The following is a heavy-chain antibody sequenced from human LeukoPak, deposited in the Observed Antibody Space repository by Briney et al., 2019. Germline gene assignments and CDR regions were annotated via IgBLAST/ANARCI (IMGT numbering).Heavy chain of an antibody. Sequence: GGSLKLSCAASGFTFTTSWMGWVRQTPGKGLEWVANIKPDGSDKYYVDSVKGRFTISRDHAKNSLFLQMNSLRAEDTAVYYCARMSLSYDYGDYRTRPVYYFDYWGQGTLVTVSS. V-gene: IGHV3-7*01. CDR1: GFTFTTSW. CDR2: IKPDGSDK. J-gene: IGHJ4*02. D-gene: IGHD4-17*01. CDR3: ARMSLSYDYGDYRTRPVYYFDY.